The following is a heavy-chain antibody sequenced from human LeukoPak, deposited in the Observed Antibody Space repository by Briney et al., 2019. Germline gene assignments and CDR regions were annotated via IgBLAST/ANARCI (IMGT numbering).Heavy chain of an antibody. CDR2: MNPNSGNT. V-gene: IGHV1-8*03. Sequence: GASVKVSCKASGYTFTSYDINWVRQATGQGLEWMGWMNPNSGNTGYAQKFQGRVSITRNTSISTAYMELSSLGSEDTAVYYCARRDCTGGSCRTRIFDYWGQGTLVTVSS. CDR3: ARRDCTGGSCRTRIFDY. D-gene: IGHD2-15*01. CDR1: GYTFTSYD. J-gene: IGHJ4*02.